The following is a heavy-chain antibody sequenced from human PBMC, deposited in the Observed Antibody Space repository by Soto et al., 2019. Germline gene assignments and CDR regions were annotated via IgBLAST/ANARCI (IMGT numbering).Heavy chain of an antibody. CDR3: VREPTTVVKAFAY. Sequence: PSETLSLTCAVYGGYFSGYYWSWIRQPPEKGLEWIGEINHSGSTNYNPSLKSRVTISVDTPKNQFSLQLSSVTAADMAVYYCVREPTTVVKAFAYWGQGTLVTVS. CDR1: GGYFSGYY. CDR2: INHSGST. D-gene: IGHD4-17*01. J-gene: IGHJ4*02. V-gene: IGHV4-34*01.